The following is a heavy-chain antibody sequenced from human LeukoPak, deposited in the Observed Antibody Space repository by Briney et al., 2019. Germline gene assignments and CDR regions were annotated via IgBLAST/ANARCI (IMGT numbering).Heavy chain of an antibody. J-gene: IGHJ4*02. CDR3: ARSRVLRYFDWLFPFDY. V-gene: IGHV4-30-4*08. Sequence: SQTLSLTCTVSGGSISSGDYYWSWIRQPPGKGLEWIGYIYYSGSTYYNPSLKSRVTISVDTSKNQFSLKLRSVTAADTAVYYCARSRVLRYFDWLFPFDYWGQGTLVTVSS. CDR2: IYYSGST. D-gene: IGHD3-9*01. CDR1: GGSISSGDYY.